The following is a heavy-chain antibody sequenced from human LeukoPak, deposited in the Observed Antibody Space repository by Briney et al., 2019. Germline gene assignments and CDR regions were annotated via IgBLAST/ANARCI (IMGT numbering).Heavy chain of an antibody. CDR3: ARAGYGDSDFDY. V-gene: IGHV4-30-4*07. J-gene: IGHJ4*02. D-gene: IGHD4-17*01. Sequence: SETLSLTCAVSGGSISSGDYSWNWIRQPPGKGLEWIGFIYYSGNTYYNPSLKSRVTISVDTSKNQFSLKLNSVTAADTAVYYCARAGYGDSDFDYWGQGTLVTVSS. CDR2: IYYSGNT. CDR1: GGSISSGDYS.